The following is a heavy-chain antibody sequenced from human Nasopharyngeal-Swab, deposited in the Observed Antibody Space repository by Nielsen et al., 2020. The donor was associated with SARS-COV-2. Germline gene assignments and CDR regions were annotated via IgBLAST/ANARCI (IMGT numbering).Heavy chain of an antibody. Sequence: SETLSLTCAVYGGSFSGYYWSWISQPPGKGLEWIGEVNHSGSTYYNPSLKSRVTISVDTSKNQFSLKLSSVTAADTAVYYCARGKNYVWGTYRYNGWFDPWGQGTLVTVSS. D-gene: IGHD3-16*02. CDR2: VNHSGST. J-gene: IGHJ5*02. CDR1: GGSFSGYY. V-gene: IGHV4-34*01. CDR3: ARGKNYVWGTYRYNGWFDP.